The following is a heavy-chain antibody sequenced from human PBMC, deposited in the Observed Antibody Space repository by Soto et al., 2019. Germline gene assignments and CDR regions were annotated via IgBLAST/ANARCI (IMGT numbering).Heavy chain of an antibody. CDR3: ARVPLESQNRVYFPFGEPLSYYYYYMDV. CDR2: INHSGST. V-gene: IGHV4-34*01. Sequence: SETLSLTCAVYGGSFSGYYWSWIRQPPGKGLEWIGEINHSGSTNYNPSLKSRVTISVDTSKNQFSLKLGSVTAADTAVYYCARVPLESQNRVYFPFGEPLSYYYYYMDVWGKGTTVTVSS. D-gene: IGHD3-10*01. CDR1: GGSFSGYY. J-gene: IGHJ6*03.